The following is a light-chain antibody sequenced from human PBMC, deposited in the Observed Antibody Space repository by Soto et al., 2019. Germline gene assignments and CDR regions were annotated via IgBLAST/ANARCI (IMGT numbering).Light chain of an antibody. J-gene: IGKJ3*01. CDR2: EAS. Sequence: DIQMTQSPSSLSASVGDRITITCQASQDISKYLIWYQQTPGKAPKFLIYEASNLERGVPSRFSGSGSGTDFPFTINSLQPEDIATYYCQQYPSLPFPFGPGTKLAIK. CDR3: QQYPSLPFP. CDR1: QDISKY. V-gene: IGKV1-33*01.